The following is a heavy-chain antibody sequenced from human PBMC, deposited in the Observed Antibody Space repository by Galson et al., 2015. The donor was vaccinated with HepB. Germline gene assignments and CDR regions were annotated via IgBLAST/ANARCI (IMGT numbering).Heavy chain of an antibody. V-gene: IGHV3-66*01. CDR3: ARDRVLGRDFDWLFA. CDR1: GFAVSSNY. Sequence: SLRLSCAASGFAVSSNYMSWVRQAPGKGLEWVSVIYSGGSTYYADSVKGRFTISRDNSKNTLYLQMNSLRAEDTAVYYCARDRVLGRDFDWLFAWGQGTLVTVSS. D-gene: IGHD3-9*01. J-gene: IGHJ5*02. CDR2: IYSGGST.